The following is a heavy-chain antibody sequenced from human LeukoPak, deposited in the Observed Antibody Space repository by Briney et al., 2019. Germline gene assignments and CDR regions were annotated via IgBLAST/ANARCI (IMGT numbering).Heavy chain of an antibody. V-gene: IGHV5-51*01. D-gene: IGHD5-18*01. CDR3: ARRTDTTMAPGAFDI. J-gene: IGHJ3*02. CDR2: IYPADSAA. CDR1: GYSFTTYW. Sequence: GESLKVSCKASGYSFTTYWIGWVRQMPGKGLEWMGIIYPADSAAKYSPSFQGQVTISVDKSISTAYLQWSRLKASDTAMYYCARRTDTTMAPGAFDIWGQGTMVTVSS.